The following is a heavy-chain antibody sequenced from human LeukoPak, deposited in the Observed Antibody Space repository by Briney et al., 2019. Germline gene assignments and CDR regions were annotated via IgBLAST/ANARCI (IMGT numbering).Heavy chain of an antibody. CDR1: GGTFSSYA. V-gene: IGHV1-69*13. J-gene: IGHJ6*03. D-gene: IGHD6-13*01. CDR3: ARYSADSSSAFYYYYMDV. Sequence: ASVKVSCKASGGTFSSYAISWVRQAPGQGLEWMGGIIPIFGTANYAQKFQGRVTITADESTSTAYMELSSLRSEDTAVYYCARYSADSSSAFYYYYMDVWGKGTTVTVSS. CDR2: IIPIFGTA.